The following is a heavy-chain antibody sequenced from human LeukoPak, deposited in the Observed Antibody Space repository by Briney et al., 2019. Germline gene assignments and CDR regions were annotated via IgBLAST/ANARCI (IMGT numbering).Heavy chain of an antibody. CDR1: GFTFSSYA. Sequence: GRSLRLSCAASGFTFSSYAMHWVRQAPGKGLEWVAVVSYDGSNEYYADSVKGRFTISRDNSKNTLYLQMNSLRAEDTAVYYYARVRRWLQLLSWGMDVWGQGTTVTVSS. CDR2: VSYDGSNE. D-gene: IGHD5-12*01. V-gene: IGHV3-30-3*01. J-gene: IGHJ6*02. CDR3: ARVRRWLQLLSWGMDV.